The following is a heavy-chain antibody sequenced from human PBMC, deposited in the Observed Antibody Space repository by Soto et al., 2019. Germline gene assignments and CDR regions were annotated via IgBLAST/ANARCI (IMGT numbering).Heavy chain of an antibody. CDR2: ISSSSSYI. D-gene: IGHD4-17*01. CDR3: AREDYGDYEVDY. V-gene: IGHV3-21*01. J-gene: IGHJ4*02. Sequence: EVQLVESGGGLVKPGGSLRLSCAASGFTFSSYSMNWVRQAPGKGLEWVSSISSSSSYIYYADSVKGRFTISRDNAKNSLYLQMNSLRAEETAVYYCAREDYGDYEVDYWGQGTLVTVSS. CDR1: GFTFSSYS.